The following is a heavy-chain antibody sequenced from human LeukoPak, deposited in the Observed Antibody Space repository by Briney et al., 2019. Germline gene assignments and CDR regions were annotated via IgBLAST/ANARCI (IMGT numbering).Heavy chain of an antibody. V-gene: IGHV4-34*01. CDR3: ARDPQSGYSSGWYVGWFDP. CDR2: INHSGST. CDR1: GGSFSGYY. Sequence: PSETLSLTCAVYGGSFSGYYWSWIRQPPGKGLEWIGEINHSGSTNYNPSLKSRVTISVDTSNNQFSLKLSSVTAADTAVYYCARDPQSGYSSGWYVGWFDPWGQGTLVTVSS. D-gene: IGHD6-19*01. J-gene: IGHJ5*02.